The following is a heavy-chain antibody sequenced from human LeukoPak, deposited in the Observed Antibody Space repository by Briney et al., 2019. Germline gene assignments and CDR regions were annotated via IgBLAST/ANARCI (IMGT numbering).Heavy chain of an antibody. Sequence: PGGSLRLSCAASGFTFDDYAMHWVRQAPGKGLEWVSGISWNSGSIGYADSVKGRFTISRDNAKNSLYLQMNSLRAEDTALYYCAKDTGSGYDSSGYYDYWGQGTLVTVSS. CDR1: GFTFDDYA. CDR2: ISWNSGSI. V-gene: IGHV3-9*01. J-gene: IGHJ4*02. D-gene: IGHD3-22*01. CDR3: AKDTGSGYDSSGYYDY.